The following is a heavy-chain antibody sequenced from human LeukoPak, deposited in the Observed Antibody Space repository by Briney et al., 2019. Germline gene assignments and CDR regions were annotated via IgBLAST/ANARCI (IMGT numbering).Heavy chain of an antibody. D-gene: IGHD4-23*01. CDR3: ARDNSIADRGWWFDP. CDR2: INPSGSST. V-gene: IGHV1-46*01. CDR1: GYTLTELS. Sequence: ASVKVSCKVSGYTLTELSMHWVRQAPGQGLEWMGLINPSGSSTLYAEKFRGRIIMTRDMSTATDYMELSSLRSEDTAVYYCARDNSIADRGWWFDPWGQGTLVTVSS. J-gene: IGHJ5*02.